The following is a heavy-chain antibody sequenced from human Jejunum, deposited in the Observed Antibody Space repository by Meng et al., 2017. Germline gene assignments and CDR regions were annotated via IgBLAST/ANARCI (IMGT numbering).Heavy chain of an antibody. CDR1: GYTFRMYG. CDR3: AVDCSSTTCYGFDY. J-gene: IGHJ4*02. V-gene: IGHV1-18*01. D-gene: IGHD2-2*01. Sequence: VEFGVGVKMPGGSVKVSCKPSGYTFRMYGISWVRQAPGQGLEWMGWIATHNGDTKYAQRLQGRVTMTTDITTNTVFMELRSLTSDDTGVYYCAVDCSSTTCYGFDYWGQGTLVTVSS. CDR2: IATHNGDT.